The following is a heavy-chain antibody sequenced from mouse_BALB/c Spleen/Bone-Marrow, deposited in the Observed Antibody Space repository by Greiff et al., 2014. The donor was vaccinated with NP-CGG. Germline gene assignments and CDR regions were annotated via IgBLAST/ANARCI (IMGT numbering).Heavy chain of an antibody. D-gene: IGHD2-4*01. CDR1: GYTFTSYW. CDR3: ARSGDYGGFDY. CDR2: INPSTGYT. J-gene: IGHJ2*01. V-gene: IGHV1-7*01. Sequence: LVESGAELAKPGASVKMSCKASGYTFTSYWMHWVKQRPGQGLGWIGYINPSTGYTEYNQKFKDKATLTADKSSSTAYMQLSSLTSEDSAVYYCARSGDYGGFDYWGQGTTLTVSS.